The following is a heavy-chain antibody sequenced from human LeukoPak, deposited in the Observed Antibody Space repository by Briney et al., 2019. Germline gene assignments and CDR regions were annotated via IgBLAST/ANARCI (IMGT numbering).Heavy chain of an antibody. CDR2: ISSSSSTI. D-gene: IGHD2-2*01. V-gene: IGHV3-48*01. Sequence: GGSLRLSCAASGFTFSSYSMNWVRQAPGKGLEWVSYISSSSSTIYYADSVKGRFTISRDNSKNTLYLQMNSLRAEDTAVYYCAKDLPGYQLPDYWGQGTLVTVSS. J-gene: IGHJ4*02. CDR1: GFTFSSYS. CDR3: AKDLPGYQLPDY.